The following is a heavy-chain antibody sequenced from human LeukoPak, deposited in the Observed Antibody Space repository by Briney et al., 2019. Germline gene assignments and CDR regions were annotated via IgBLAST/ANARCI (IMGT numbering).Heavy chain of an antibody. D-gene: IGHD6-13*01. CDR1: GFSFSTFW. J-gene: IGHJ4*02. CDR2: INGDGSVA. V-gene: IGHV3-7*01. Sequence: GGSLRLSCAASGFSFSTFWMTWVRRAPGNGLEWVANINGDGSVAFYGDSVKGRFTISRDNAKNSLYLQMNSLRDEDTGVYYCATTADTAAGPYRGQGALVTVSS. CDR3: ATTADTAAGPY.